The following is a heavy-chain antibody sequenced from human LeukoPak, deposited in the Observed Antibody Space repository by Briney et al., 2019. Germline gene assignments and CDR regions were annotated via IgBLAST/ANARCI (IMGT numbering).Heavy chain of an antibody. D-gene: IGHD3-10*01. V-gene: IGHV3-69-1*01. J-gene: IGHJ5*02. Sequence: PGGSLRLSCAASGFTFSNYGMNWVRQAPGKGLEWVSSISSSGLIYYTDSVKRRFTTSRDNAKISLYLQMNSLRDEDSAVYFCARDFLRGASTSGQGTLVTVSS. CDR3: ARDFLRGAST. CDR1: GFTFSNYG. CDR2: ISSSGLI.